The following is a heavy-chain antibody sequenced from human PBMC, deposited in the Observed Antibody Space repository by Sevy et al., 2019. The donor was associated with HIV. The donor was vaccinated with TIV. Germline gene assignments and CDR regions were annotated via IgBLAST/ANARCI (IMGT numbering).Heavy chain of an antibody. V-gene: IGHV3-7*01. CDR1: GFTFSSYW. D-gene: IGHD3-16*02. CDR3: ASSFLGRAFGGVIVNYFDY. CDR2: IKQDGSEK. Sequence: GGSLRLSCAASGFTFSSYWMSWVRQAPGKGLEWVANIKQDGSEKYYVDSVKGRFTNSRDNAKNSLYLQMNSLRAEDTAVYYCASSFLGRAFGGVIVNYFDYWGQGTLVTVSS. J-gene: IGHJ4*02.